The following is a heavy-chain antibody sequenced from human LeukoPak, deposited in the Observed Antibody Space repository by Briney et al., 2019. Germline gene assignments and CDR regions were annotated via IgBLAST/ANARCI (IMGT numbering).Heavy chain of an antibody. CDR2: ISWNSGSI. CDR3: ARYSYGYGNDY. J-gene: IGHJ4*02. V-gene: IGHV3-9*01. CDR1: GFTFDDYA. D-gene: IGHD5-18*01. Sequence: GGSLRLSCAASGFTFDDYAMHWVRQAPGKGLEWVSGISWNSGSIGYADSVKGRFTTSRDNAKNSLYLQMNSLRAEDTALYYCARYSYGYGNDYWGQGTLVTVSS.